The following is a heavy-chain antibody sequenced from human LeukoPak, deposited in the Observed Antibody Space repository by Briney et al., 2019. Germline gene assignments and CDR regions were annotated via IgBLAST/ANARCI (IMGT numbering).Heavy chain of an antibody. CDR3: AELGITMIGGV. D-gene: IGHD3-10*02. CDR2: ISSSGSTI. J-gene: IGHJ6*04. Sequence: GSLRLSCAASGFTFSSYEMNWVRQAPGKGLEWVSYISSSGSTIYYADSVKGRFTISRDNAKNLLYLQMNSLRAEDTAVYYCAELGITMIGGVWGKGTTVTISS. V-gene: IGHV3-48*03. CDR1: GFTFSSYE.